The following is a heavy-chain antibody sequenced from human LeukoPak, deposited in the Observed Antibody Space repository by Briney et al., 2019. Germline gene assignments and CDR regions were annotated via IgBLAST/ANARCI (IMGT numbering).Heavy chain of an antibody. D-gene: IGHD1-26*01. Sequence: GGSLRLSCAASGFIFSSYSMSWVRQAPGKGLEWVSVISGSGGSTYYADSVKGRFTISRDNSKNTLYLQMNSLRAEDTAVYYCAKVYSGSYGGLDYWGQGTLVTVSS. CDR1: GFIFSSYS. J-gene: IGHJ4*02. V-gene: IGHV3-23*01. CDR2: ISGSGGST. CDR3: AKVYSGSYGGLDY.